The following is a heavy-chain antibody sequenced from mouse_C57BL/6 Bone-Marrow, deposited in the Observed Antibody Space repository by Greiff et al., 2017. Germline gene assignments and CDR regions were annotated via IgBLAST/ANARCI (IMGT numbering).Heavy chain of an antibody. D-gene: IGHD1-1*01. CDR2: IYPGSGST. V-gene: IGHV1-55*01. J-gene: IGHJ1*03. CDR3: ARWGYYGSSPYWYFDD. CDR1: GYTFTSYW. Sequence: QVQLQQPGAELVQPGASVTMSCKASGYTFTSYWITWVKQRPGQGLEWLGDIYPGSGSTNYNEKIKSKATLTVDTSSSKAYMQLSSLTSEDSAVYYCARWGYYGSSPYWYFDDWGTGTTVTVSA.